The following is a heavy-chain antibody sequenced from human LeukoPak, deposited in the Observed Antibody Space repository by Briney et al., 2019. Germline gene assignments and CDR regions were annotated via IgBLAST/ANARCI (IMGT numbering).Heavy chain of an antibody. CDR2: MNPNSGNT. CDR3: ARNPMYSYYYYMDV. CDR1: GYTFTSYD. J-gene: IGHJ6*03. V-gene: IGHV1-8*01. D-gene: IGHD1-1*01. Sequence: ASVKVSCKASGYTFTSYDINWVRQATGQGLEWMRWMNPNSGNTGYAQKFQGRVTMTRNTSISTAYMELSSLRSEDTAVYYCARNPMYSYYYYMDVWGKGTTVTVSS.